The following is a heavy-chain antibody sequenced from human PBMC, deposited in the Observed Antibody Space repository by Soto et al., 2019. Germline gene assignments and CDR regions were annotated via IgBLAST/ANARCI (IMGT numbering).Heavy chain of an antibody. Sequence: EVQLVESGGDLVQPGGSLKLSCAASGFNFSNFSVHWVRQASGKGLEWVGRIRIKANGYATAYSASVEGRFTISRDYSTSTASLQMNSLKGEHTAVYYCSNGLNYWGQGTLVTVSS. J-gene: IGHJ4*02. D-gene: IGHD2-21*01. CDR2: IRIKANGYAT. CDR1: GFNFSNFS. CDR3: SNGLNY. V-gene: IGHV3-73*02.